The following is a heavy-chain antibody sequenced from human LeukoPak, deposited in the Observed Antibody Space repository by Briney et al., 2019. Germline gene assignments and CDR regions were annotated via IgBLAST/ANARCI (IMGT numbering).Heavy chain of an antibody. CDR1: GGSFSGYY. J-gene: IGHJ4*02. V-gene: IGHV4-34*01. CDR3: ARRRYSYGPARLDY. Sequence: PSETLSLTCAVYGGSFSGYYWSWIRQPPGKGLEWIGEINHSGSTNYNPSLKSRVTISVDTSKNQFSLKLSSVTAADTAVYYCARRRYSYGPARLDYWGQGTLVTVSS. CDR2: INHSGST. D-gene: IGHD5-18*01.